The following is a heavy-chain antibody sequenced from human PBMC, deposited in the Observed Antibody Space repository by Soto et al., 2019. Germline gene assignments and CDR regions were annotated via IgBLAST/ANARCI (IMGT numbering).Heavy chain of an antibody. Sequence: EVQLLESGGGLVQPGGSLRLSCAASGFTFSNYAMNWVRQAPGKGLEWVSDISDSGGSTYYADSVKGRFIISRDNSENTLYLQMNSLRAEDTAVYYCAKGREYSSSWLDYWGQGTLVTVSS. CDR3: AKGREYSSSWLDY. V-gene: IGHV3-23*01. J-gene: IGHJ4*02. CDR2: ISDSGGST. D-gene: IGHD6-6*01. CDR1: GFTFSNYA.